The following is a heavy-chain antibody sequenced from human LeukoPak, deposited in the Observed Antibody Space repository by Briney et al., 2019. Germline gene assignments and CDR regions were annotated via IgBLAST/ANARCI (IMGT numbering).Heavy chain of an antibody. CDR2: IIPIFGIA. CDR1: GGTFSSYA. CDR3: ATTGSGYEDFDY. V-gene: IGHV1-69*04. Sequence: ASVKVSCKASGGTFSSYAISWVRQGPGQGLEWMGRIIPIFGIANYAQKFQGRVTITADKSTSTAYMELSSLRSEDTAVYYCATTGSGYEDFDYWGQGTLVTVSS. J-gene: IGHJ4*02. D-gene: IGHD5-12*01.